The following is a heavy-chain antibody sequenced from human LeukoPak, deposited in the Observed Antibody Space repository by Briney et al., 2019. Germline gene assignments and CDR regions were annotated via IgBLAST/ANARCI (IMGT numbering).Heavy chain of an antibody. J-gene: IGHJ3*02. CDR3: ATELRILSWGVDAFDI. D-gene: IGHD3-10*01. CDR2: ISYDGSNT. V-gene: IGHV3-30*04. Sequence: PGRSLRLSCAASGFNFNSYGVHWVRQAPGKGLEWVTFISYDGSNTYHADSVKGRFTISRDTSKTTVYPQMNSLRAEDTAVYYCATELRILSWGVDAFDIWGQGTMVTVCS. CDR1: GFNFNSYG.